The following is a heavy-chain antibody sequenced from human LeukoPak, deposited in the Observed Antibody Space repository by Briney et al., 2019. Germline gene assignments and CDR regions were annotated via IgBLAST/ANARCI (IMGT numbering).Heavy chain of an antibody. CDR2: IYYTGSS. D-gene: IGHD3-9*01. J-gene: IGHJ4*02. CDR1: GGSVSSSTYY. Sequence: SETLSLTCAVSGGSVSSSTYYWGWIRQPPGKGLEWIGKIYYTGSSYYNPSLKSRVTMSVDTSKNQFSLKMNSVTAADTAVYYCARLSKGRYFDYIFDFWGQGTLLTVSS. V-gene: IGHV4-39*01. CDR3: ARLSKGRYFDYIFDF.